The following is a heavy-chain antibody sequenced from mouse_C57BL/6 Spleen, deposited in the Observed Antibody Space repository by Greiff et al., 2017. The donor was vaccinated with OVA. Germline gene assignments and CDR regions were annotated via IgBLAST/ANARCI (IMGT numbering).Heavy chain of an antibody. D-gene: IGHD2-1*01. V-gene: IGHV1-4*01. CDR3: ARKRDGNYVFDY. CDR2: INPSSGYT. CDR1: GYTFTSYT. J-gene: IGHJ2*01. Sequence: QVQLKQSGAELARPGASVKMSCKASGYTFTSYTMHWVKQRPGQGLEWIGYINPSSGYTKYNQKFKDKATLTADKSSSTAYMQLSSLTSEDSAVYYCARKRDGNYVFDYWGQGTTLTVSS.